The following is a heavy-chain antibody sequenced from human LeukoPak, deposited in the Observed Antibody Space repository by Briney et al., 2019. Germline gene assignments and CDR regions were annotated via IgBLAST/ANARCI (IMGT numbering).Heavy chain of an antibody. V-gene: IGHV3-30-3*01. D-gene: IGHD3-10*01. J-gene: IGHJ6*03. Sequence: GGSLRLSCAASGFTFSSYAMHWVRQAPGKGLEWVAVISYDGSNKYYADSVKGRFTTSRDNSKNTLYLQMNSLRAEDTAVYYCAGDQGNYYYYYMDVWGKGTTVTVSS. CDR3: AGDQGNYYYYYMDV. CDR2: ISYDGSNK. CDR1: GFTFSSYA.